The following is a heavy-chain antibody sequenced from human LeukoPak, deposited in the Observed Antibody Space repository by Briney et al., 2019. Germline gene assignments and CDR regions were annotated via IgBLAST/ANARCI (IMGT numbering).Heavy chain of an antibody. CDR1: GFTFSSYA. J-gene: IGHJ4*02. D-gene: IGHD6-6*01. CDR2: ISGSGGST. V-gene: IGHV3-23*01. Sequence: GGSLRLSCAASGFTFSSYAMSWVRQAPGKGLEWVSAISGSGGSTYYADSVKGRFTISRDNSKNTLYLQMNSLGAEDTAVYYCAKSRTEYSSSSCPDYWGQGTLVTVSS. CDR3: AKSRTEYSSSSCPDY.